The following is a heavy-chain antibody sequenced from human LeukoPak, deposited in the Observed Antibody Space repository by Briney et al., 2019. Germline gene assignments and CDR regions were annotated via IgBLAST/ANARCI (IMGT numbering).Heavy chain of an antibody. J-gene: IGHJ4*02. V-gene: IGHV3-23*01. D-gene: IGHD3-22*01. CDR2: ISGSGGNT. CDR1: GFTFSDYA. Sequence: GGSLRLSCAASGFTFSDYAMTWVRQAPGKGLEWVSGISGSGGNTYYADSVKGRFTISRDNSKSTVYLQMDSLRAEGTAVYYCAKSRGDSSGYYYPLDYWGQGTLVTVSS. CDR3: AKSRGDSSGYYYPLDY.